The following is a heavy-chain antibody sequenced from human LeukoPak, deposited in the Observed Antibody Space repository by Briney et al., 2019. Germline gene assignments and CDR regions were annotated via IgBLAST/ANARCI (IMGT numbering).Heavy chain of an antibody. CDR2: IYHSGST. Sequence: SQTLSLTCAVSGGSISSGGYSWSWIQQPPGKGLEWIGYIYHSGSTYYNPSLKSRVTISVDRSKNQFSLKLSSVTAADTAVYYCARSRDGYNHDAFDIWGQGTMVTVSS. CDR1: GGSISSGGYS. V-gene: IGHV4-30-2*01. J-gene: IGHJ3*02. D-gene: IGHD5-24*01. CDR3: ARSRDGYNHDAFDI.